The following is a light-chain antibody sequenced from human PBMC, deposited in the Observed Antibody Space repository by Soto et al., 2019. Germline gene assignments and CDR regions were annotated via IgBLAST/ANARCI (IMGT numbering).Light chain of an antibody. Sequence: QSALTQPASVSGSPGQSITISCTGTSSDVGDYNYVSWYQQHPGKAPKLIIYGVSNRPSGISNRFSGSESGNTASLTVSGLQAEDEADYYCSSYTATNTLVFGGGTKVTVL. CDR3: SSYTATNTLV. CDR2: GVS. CDR1: SSDVGDYNY. V-gene: IGLV2-14*01. J-gene: IGLJ2*01.